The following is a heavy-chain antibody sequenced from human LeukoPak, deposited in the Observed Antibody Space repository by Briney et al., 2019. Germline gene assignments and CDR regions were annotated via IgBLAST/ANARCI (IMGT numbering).Heavy chain of an antibody. CDR3: ARGVSSWYYGMDV. D-gene: IGHD6-13*01. CDR2: ISVYNDNT. Sequence: GASVKVSCKDSGYTFTSYGISWVRQAPGQGLEWMGWISVYNDNTYYTQKLQGRVTMTTDTSTSTAYMELGSLISDDTAVYYCARGVSSWYYGMDVWGQGTTVIVSS. V-gene: IGHV1-18*01. CDR1: GYTFTSYG. J-gene: IGHJ6*02.